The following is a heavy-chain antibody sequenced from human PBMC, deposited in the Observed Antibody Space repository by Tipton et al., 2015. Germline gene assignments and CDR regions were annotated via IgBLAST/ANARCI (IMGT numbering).Heavy chain of an antibody. D-gene: IGHD5-24*01. Sequence: LRLSCDVSGYSISSGYYWGWSRQPPGKGLEWIGSIFHRGDTNYNPSLKSRVTISLDTSKNQFSLKLNSVTAADTAVYYCARDLEHGMDVWGQGTTVTVSS. CDR3: ARDLEHGMDV. CDR1: GYSISSGYY. V-gene: IGHV4-38-2*02. J-gene: IGHJ6*02. CDR2: IFHRGDT.